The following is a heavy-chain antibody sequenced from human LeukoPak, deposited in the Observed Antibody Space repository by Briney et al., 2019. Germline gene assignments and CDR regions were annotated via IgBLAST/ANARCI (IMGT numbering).Heavy chain of an antibody. J-gene: IGHJ5*02. CDR2: FDPEGGET. CDR3: ATGLRFLEWLFS. CDR1: GYTLTELS. D-gene: IGHD3-3*01. V-gene: IGHV1-24*01. Sequence: ASVKVSCKVSGYTLTELSMHWVRQAPGKGLEWMGGFDPEGGETIYAQKFQGRVTMTEDTSTDTAYMELSSLRSEDTAVYYCATGLRFLEWLFSWGQGTLVTVSS.